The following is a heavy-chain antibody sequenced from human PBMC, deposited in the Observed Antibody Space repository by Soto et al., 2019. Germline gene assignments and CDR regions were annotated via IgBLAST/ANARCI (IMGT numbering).Heavy chain of an antibody. CDR1: GYDFSTNW. Sequence: PGESLQISCRGSGYDFSTNWFGWVRQLPGRGLEWVGIMYPGDSDTRYNPSLQGHVTLSVDVTVSTAFLQWRSLETSDTGMYFCARLPRDCNKTSCYYADHWGQGTQVTVSS. CDR3: ARLPRDCNKTSCYYADH. D-gene: IGHD3-3*01. CDR2: MYPGDSDT. V-gene: IGHV5-51*01. J-gene: IGHJ4*02.